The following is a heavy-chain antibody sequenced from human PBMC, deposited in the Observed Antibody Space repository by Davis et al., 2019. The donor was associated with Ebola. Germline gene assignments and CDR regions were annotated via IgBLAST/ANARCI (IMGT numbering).Heavy chain of an antibody. D-gene: IGHD1-26*01. CDR1: GFTFSSYG. CDR2: IWYDGSNK. V-gene: IGHV3-33*01. J-gene: IGHJ4*02. Sequence: GESLKISCAASGFTFSSYGMHWVRQAPGKGLEWVAVIWYDGSNKYYADSVKGRFTISRDNSKNTLYLQMNSLRAEDTAVYYCARGNRKVGATDYWGQGTLVTVSS. CDR3: ARGNRKVGATDY.